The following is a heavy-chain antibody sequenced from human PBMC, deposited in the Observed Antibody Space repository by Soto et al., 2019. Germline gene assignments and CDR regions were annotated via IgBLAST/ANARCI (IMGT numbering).Heavy chain of an antibody. CDR2: SHPSNGGT. CDR1: GYSFTGNS. CDR3: AIPRSGVVY. D-gene: IGHD2-15*01. Sequence: QVHLVQSGAEVKKPGASVKVSCKASGYSFTGNSIHWVRQAPGQGLEWMGWSHPSNGGTNYAQKFAGWVTMTRDTSTSTAYMELSRLTSEGTAVYYCAIPRSGVVYWGQGPLVTVSS. J-gene: IGHJ4*02. V-gene: IGHV1-2*04.